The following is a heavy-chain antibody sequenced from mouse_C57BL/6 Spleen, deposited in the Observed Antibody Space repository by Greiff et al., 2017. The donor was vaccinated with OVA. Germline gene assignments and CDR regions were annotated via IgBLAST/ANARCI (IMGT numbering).Heavy chain of an antibody. CDR3: ARGDYYGSSWAMDY. Sequence: VKLMESGPELVKPGASVKISCKASGYAFSSSWMNWVKQRPGKGLEWIGRIYPGDGDTNYNGKFKGKATLTADKSSSTAYMQLSSLTSEDSAVYFCARGDYYGSSWAMDYWGQGTSVTVSS. V-gene: IGHV1-82*01. CDR2: IYPGDGDT. CDR1: GYAFSSSW. D-gene: IGHD1-1*01. J-gene: IGHJ4*01.